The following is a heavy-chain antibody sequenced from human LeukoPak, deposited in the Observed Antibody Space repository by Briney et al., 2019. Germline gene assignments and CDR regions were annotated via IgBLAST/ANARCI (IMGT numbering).Heavy chain of an antibody. V-gene: IGHV5-51*01. J-gene: IGHJ4*02. CDR3: ARLPTRFLEWLSWYYFDY. CDR1: GYSFTSYW. D-gene: IGHD3-3*01. Sequence: PGESLKISCKGSGYSFTSYWIGWVRQMPGKGLEWMGIIYPGDSDTRYNPSFQGQVTISADKSISTAYLQWSSLKASDTAMYYCARLPTRFLEWLSWYYFDYWGQGTLVTVSP. CDR2: IYPGDSDT.